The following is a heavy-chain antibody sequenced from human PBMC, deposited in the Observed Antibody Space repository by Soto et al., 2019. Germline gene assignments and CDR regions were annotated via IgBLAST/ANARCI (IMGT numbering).Heavy chain of an antibody. Sequence: EVQLVESGGGLVQPGGSLRLSCAASGFTFSSYDMHWVRQATGKGLEWVSAIGTAGDTYYPGSVKGRFTISRENAKNSLYLQMNSRRAGDTAVYYCAREGPSSGYYMDVWGKGTTVTVSS. CDR2: IGTAGDT. V-gene: IGHV3-13*01. CDR1: GFTFSSYD. D-gene: IGHD1-26*01. CDR3: AREGPSSGYYMDV. J-gene: IGHJ6*03.